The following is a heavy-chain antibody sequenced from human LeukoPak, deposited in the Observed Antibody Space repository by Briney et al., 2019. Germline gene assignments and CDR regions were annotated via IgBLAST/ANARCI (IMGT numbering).Heavy chain of an antibody. D-gene: IGHD6-13*01. CDR3: AGDRGVGAAVFFDY. J-gene: IGHJ4*02. V-gene: IGHV4-59*12. CDR1: GGSISSYY. Sequence: SETLSLTCTVSGGSISSYYWSWIRQPPGKGLEWIGYIYYSGSTNYNPSLKSRVTISVDTSKNQFSLKLSSVTPDDTALYYCAGDRGVGAAVFFDYWGLGTLVTVSS. CDR2: IYYSGST.